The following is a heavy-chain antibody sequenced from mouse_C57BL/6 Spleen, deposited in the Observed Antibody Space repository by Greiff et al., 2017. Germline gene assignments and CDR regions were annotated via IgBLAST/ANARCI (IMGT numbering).Heavy chain of an antibody. V-gene: IGHV1-26*01. D-gene: IGHD1-1*01. CDR3: AIYYYGSSPDY. CDR1: GYTFTDYY. J-gene: IGHJ2*01. CDR2: INPNNGGT. Sequence: EVQLQQSGPELVKPGASVKISCKASGYTFTDYYMNWVKQSHGKSLEWIGDINPNNGGTSYNQKFKGKATLTVDKSSSTAYMELRSLTSEDSAVYYCAIYYYGSSPDYWGQGTTLTVSS.